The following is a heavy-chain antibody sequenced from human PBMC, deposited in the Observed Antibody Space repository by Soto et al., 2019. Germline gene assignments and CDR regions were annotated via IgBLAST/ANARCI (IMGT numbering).Heavy chain of an antibody. CDR2: MNPNSGNT. D-gene: IGHD2-15*01. J-gene: IGHJ6*02. Sequence: QVQLVQSGAEVKKPGASVKVSCKASGYTFTSYDINWVRQATGQGLEWMGWMNPNSGNTGYAQKFQGRVTMTRNTXIXXAYLELSSLRSEDTAVYYGARGGVVVVAAHYGMDVWGQGTTVTVSS. CDR3: ARGGVVVVAAHYGMDV. V-gene: IGHV1-8*01. CDR1: GYTFTSYD.